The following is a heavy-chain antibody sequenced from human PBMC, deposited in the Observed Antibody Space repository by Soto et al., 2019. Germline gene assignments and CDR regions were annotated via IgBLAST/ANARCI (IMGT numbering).Heavy chain of an antibody. CDR3: AKDRYYYDSSGYFRY. CDR2: ISSSGSTI. J-gene: IGHJ4*02. Sequence: GGSLRLSCAASGFTFSDYYMSWIRQAPGKGLEWVSYISSSGSTIYYADSVKGRFTISRDNAKNSLYLQMNSLRAEDTAVYYCAKDRYYYDSSGYFRYWGQGTLVTVSS. CDR1: GFTFSDYY. V-gene: IGHV3-11*01. D-gene: IGHD3-22*01.